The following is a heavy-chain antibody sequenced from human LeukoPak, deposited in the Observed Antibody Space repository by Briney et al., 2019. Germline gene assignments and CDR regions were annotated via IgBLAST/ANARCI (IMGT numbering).Heavy chain of an antibody. CDR1: GLTFSNYW. Sequence: GGSLRLPCAASGLTFSNYWMHWVRQAPGKGLEWVAIITATGDTAYYADSVKGRFTISRDNSRNTVYMQMDSLRAEDTAIYYCAGDRNSDWYSPLDYWGQGSQVTVSP. J-gene: IGHJ4*02. V-gene: IGHV3-23*01. D-gene: IGHD6-19*01. CDR2: ITATGDTA. CDR3: AGDRNSDWYSPLDY.